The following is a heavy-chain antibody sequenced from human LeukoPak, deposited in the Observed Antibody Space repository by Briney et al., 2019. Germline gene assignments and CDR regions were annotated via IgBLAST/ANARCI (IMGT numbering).Heavy chain of an antibody. J-gene: IGHJ4*02. V-gene: IGHV3-74*01. Sequence: GGSLRLSCAASGFTFSSHWMHWVRQAPGKGLVWVSRIKSDGNSANYADFVEGRFTISRDNAKNTVYLQINSLRAEDTAVYYCARGAAYAYYFDLWGQGTLVTVSS. D-gene: IGHD2-15*01. CDR2: IKSDGNSA. CDR1: GFTFSSHW. CDR3: ARGAAYAYYFDL.